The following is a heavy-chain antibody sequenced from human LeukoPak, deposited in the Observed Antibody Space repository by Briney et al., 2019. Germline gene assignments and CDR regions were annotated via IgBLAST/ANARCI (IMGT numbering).Heavy chain of an antibody. CDR1: GFNFSIYS. D-gene: IGHD5-12*01. J-gene: IGHJ4*02. Sequence: GGSLRLSCAASGFNFSIYSMSWVRQAPGKGLEWVSYISTSSSTIYYADSVKGRFTISRDNAKNSLYLQMNSLRAEDTAVYYCARTDRQYSGGTEDYWGQGTLVTVSS. V-gene: IGHV3-48*04. CDR2: ISTSSSTI. CDR3: ARTDRQYSGGTEDY.